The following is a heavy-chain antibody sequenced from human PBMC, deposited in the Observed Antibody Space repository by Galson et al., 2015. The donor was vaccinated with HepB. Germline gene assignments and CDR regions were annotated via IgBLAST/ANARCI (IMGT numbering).Heavy chain of an antibody. J-gene: IGHJ4*02. D-gene: IGHD6-19*01. V-gene: IGHV3-30*18. Sequence: SLRLSCAASGFTFSSYGMHWVRQAPGKGLEWVAVISYDGSNKYYADSVKGRFTISRDNSKNTLYLQMNSLRAEDTAVYYCAKGRVIAVAGPPDYWSQGTLVTVSS. CDR1: GFTFSSYG. CDR2: ISYDGSNK. CDR3: AKGRVIAVAGPPDY.